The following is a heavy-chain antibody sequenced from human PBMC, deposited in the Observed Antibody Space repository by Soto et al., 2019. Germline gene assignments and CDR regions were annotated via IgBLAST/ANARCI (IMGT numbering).Heavy chain of an antibody. CDR3: ARIERGDIAALPWDWFDP. J-gene: IGHJ5*02. Sequence: QLQLQESGPGLVKPSETLSLTCTVSGGSISSSSYYWGWIRQPPGKGLEWIGKNYYSGSTYYSPSLTSRVTMSAATPKIQFSRKLGSVAAAYAGVYYGARIERGDIAALPWDWFDPWGQGTLVTVSS. CDR2: NYYSGST. D-gene: IGHD6-6*01. V-gene: IGHV4-39*01. CDR1: GGSISSSSYY.